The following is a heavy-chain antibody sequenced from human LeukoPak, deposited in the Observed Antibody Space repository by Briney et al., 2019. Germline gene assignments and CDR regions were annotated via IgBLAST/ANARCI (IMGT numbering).Heavy chain of an antibody. CDR1: GGSISSYY. CDR3: ARGNPYSLSIVVVPAAMRTWFDP. D-gene: IGHD2-2*01. Sequence: SETLSLTCTVSGGSISSYYWSWIRQPPGKGLEWIGEINHSGSTNYNPSLKSRVAISVDTSKNQFSLKLSSVTAADTAVYYCARGNPYSLSIVVVPAAMRTWFDPWGQGTLVTVSS. V-gene: IGHV4-34*01. J-gene: IGHJ5*02. CDR2: INHSGST.